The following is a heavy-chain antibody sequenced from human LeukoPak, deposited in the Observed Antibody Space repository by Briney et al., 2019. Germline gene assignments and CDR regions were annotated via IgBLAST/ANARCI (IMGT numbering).Heavy chain of an antibody. Sequence: PSETLSLTCTVSGGSVSGNWWSWIRQPPGKGLEWIGYIYYSGITNYNPSLRGRVTLSVDTSKNQFSLKLSSVTAADTAVYYCARHYIYYASGVYFDYWGQGTLITVST. CDR2: IYYSGIT. D-gene: IGHD3-10*01. V-gene: IGHV4-59*08. CDR3: ARHYIYYASGVYFDY. J-gene: IGHJ4*02. CDR1: GGSVSGNW.